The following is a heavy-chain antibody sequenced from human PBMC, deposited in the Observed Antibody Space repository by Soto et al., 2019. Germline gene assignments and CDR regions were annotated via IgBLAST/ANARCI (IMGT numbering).Heavy chain of an antibody. CDR2: IYWDDDK. D-gene: IGHD3-9*01. CDR3: ARDHTGYPNR. Sequence: GWIRQPPGKALEWLALIYWDDDKRYSPSLKSRLTITKDTSKNQVVLTMTNMDPVDTATYYCARDHTGYPNRWGQGTQVTVSS. V-gene: IGHV2-5*02. J-gene: IGHJ5*02.